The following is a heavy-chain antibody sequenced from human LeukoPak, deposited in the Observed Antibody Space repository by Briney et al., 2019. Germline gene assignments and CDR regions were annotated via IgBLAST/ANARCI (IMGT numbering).Heavy chain of an antibody. J-gene: IGHJ4*02. D-gene: IGHD2-15*01. CDR2: ISSSGSTK. V-gene: IGHV3-48*03. Sequence: GGSLRLSCAASGFTFSSYEMNWVRQAPGKGLVWVSYISSSGSTKYYADSVKGRFTISRDNAKNSLYLQMNSLRAEDTAVYYCAREIRYCSGGNCYLFDYWGQGTLVTVSS. CDR1: GFTFSSYE. CDR3: AREIRYCSGGNCYLFDY.